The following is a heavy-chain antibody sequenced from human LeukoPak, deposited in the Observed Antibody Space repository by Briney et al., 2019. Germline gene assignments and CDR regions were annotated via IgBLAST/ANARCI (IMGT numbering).Heavy chain of an antibody. Sequence: SETLSLTCNVSGGSISSYYWSWIRQPAGKGLEWIGYIYYSGSTNYNPSLKSRVTISVDTSKNQFSLKLSSVTAADTAVYYCARDQYYGDYYYYGMDVWGQGTTVTVSS. V-gene: IGHV4-59*01. CDR3: ARDQYYGDYYYYGMDV. J-gene: IGHJ6*02. CDR2: IYYSGST. CDR1: GGSISSYY. D-gene: IGHD4-17*01.